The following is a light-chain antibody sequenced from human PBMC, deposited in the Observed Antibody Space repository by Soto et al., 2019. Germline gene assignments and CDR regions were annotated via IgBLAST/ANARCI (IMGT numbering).Light chain of an antibody. CDR2: GVR. CDR3: SSFTTNRFYI. V-gene: IGLV2-14*01. CDR1: SNDIGAFDY. J-gene: IGLJ1*01. Sequence: QSVLTQPTSVSGSPGQSINIYCTVNSNDIGAFDYVSWYQQHPGKAPRLLIHGVRNRPPGISSRFSGSKSGLTASLTISGLRAEDEADYYCSSFTTNRFYIFGPGTKVTVL.